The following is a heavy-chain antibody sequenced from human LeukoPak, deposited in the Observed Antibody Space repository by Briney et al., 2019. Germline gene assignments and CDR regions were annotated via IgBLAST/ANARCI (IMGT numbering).Heavy chain of an antibody. CDR3: ARGFGSKSTYFDY. CDR1: DASISGYY. D-gene: IGHD3-10*01. Sequence: SETLSLTCTVSDASISGYYWSWIRQPPGKGLEWIGSIHFSGSTNYNPSLKSRVTMSVETSKNQFSLRLTSVTAADTAVYYCARGFGSKSTYFDYWGQGTLVTVSS. V-gene: IGHV4-59*01. J-gene: IGHJ4*02. CDR2: IHFSGST.